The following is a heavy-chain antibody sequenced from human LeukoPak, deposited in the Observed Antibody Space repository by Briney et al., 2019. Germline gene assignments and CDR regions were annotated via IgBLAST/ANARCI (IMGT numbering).Heavy chain of an antibody. CDR2: IYYSGST. Sequence: SQTLSLTCTVSGGSISSGDYYWSWIRQPPGKGPEWIGYIYYSGSTYYNPSLKSRVTISVDTSKNQFSLKLSSVTAADTAVYYCASRQGWFGELKDDYWGQGTLVTVSS. D-gene: IGHD3-10*01. J-gene: IGHJ4*02. CDR3: ASRQGWFGELKDDY. V-gene: IGHV4-30-4*01. CDR1: GGSISSGDYY.